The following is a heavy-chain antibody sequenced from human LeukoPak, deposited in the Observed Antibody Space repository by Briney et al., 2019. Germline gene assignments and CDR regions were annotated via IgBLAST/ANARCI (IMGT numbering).Heavy chain of an antibody. V-gene: IGHV3-23*01. D-gene: IGHD5-24*01. Sequence: GGSLRLSCVPSGITFSNSALNWVRQAPGKGLEWGSTISKSGDETYYADSVKGLFTISRDNYKNILYLQMKSLRAEDTAIYHCVKSAGKDGYRDVFDIWGQGTVVTVSS. J-gene: IGHJ3*02. CDR2: ISKSGDET. CDR1: GITFSNSA. CDR3: VKSAGKDGYRDVFDI.